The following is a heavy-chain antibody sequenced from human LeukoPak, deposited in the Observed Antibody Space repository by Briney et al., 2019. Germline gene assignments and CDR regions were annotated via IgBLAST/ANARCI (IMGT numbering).Heavy chain of an antibody. CDR1: GGTFSSYA. J-gene: IGHJ5*02. CDR2: IIPIFGTA. CDR3: ARESYCSSTSCPNGYNWFDP. D-gene: IGHD2-2*01. Sequence: SVNVSFKASGGTFSSYAISWVRQAPGQGLEWMGGIIPIFGTANYAQKFQGRVTITADESTSTAYMELSSLRSEDTAVYYCARESYCSSTSCPNGYNWFDPWGQGTLVTVSS. V-gene: IGHV1-69*13.